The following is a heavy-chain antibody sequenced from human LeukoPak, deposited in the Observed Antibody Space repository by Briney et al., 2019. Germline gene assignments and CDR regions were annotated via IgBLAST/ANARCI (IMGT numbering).Heavy chain of an antibody. CDR2: IKLDGSEK. CDR3: VRDQFYAFDI. CDR1: GFTFGKYW. Sequence: GGSLRLSCVASGFTFGKYWMSWVRQAPGKGLEWVANIKLDGSEKNYVDSVKGRFTISTDSAKNSLYLQMNSLRDDDTAVYYCVRDQFYAFDIWGQGTMVTVSS. V-gene: IGHV3-7*01. J-gene: IGHJ3*02.